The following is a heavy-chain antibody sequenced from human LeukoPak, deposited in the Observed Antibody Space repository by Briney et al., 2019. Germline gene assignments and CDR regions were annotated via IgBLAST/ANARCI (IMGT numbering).Heavy chain of an antibody. J-gene: IGHJ4*02. D-gene: IGHD4-17*01. V-gene: IGHV3-23*01. Sequence: GGSLRLSCPASGFTFSNNAMSWVRLAPGKGLEWVSTISGGGGITYYADSVKGRFTISRDNSKNTLYLQMNSLRAEDTAVYYCAKDLRGYDDYGFDYWGQGTLVTVSS. CDR1: GFTFSNNA. CDR3: AKDLRGYDDYGFDY. CDR2: ISGGGGIT.